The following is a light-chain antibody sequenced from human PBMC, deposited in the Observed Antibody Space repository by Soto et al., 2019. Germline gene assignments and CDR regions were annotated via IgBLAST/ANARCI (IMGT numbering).Light chain of an antibody. CDR1: QSVSNSY. CDR2: GAS. J-gene: IGKJ5*01. CDR3: QQYGSSPPLT. V-gene: IGKV3-20*01. Sequence: EIVLTQSPGTLSLSPGERATLSCRASQSVSNSYLAWYQQKPGQAPRLLIYGASSRATGIPDNFIGSGSGTDFTLTISRLEPEDFAVYYCQQYGSSPPLTFGQGTRLEIK.